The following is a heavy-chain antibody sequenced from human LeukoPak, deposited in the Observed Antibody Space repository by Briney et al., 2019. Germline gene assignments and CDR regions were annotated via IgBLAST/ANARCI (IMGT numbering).Heavy chain of an antibody. J-gene: IGHJ5*02. CDR1: GYTVTSND. D-gene: IGHD3-3*01. Sequence: ASVKLSCKASGYTVTSNDINWGRQATGQGLERVGWMNPNSGNTGYAQNFQDRVTMTRKTSISTAYMELSSLRSEGTAVYYCAREYDFWSGYYVYSWFDPWRQGILATVSS. V-gene: IGHV1-8*01. CDR3: AREYDFWSGYYVYSWFDP. CDR2: MNPNSGNT.